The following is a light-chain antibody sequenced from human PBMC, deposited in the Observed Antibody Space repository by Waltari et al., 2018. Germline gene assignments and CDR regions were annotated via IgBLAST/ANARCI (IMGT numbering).Light chain of an antibody. CDR2: GPD. Sequence: SSELTQDPDVSVALGQTVRLTCQGDSLRRYSASWYQPRPGQAPFLVLYGPDNRPSGIPYRVSGSTSGNTASLTITRAQAEDEGVYYCLSRDTSSTRVFGGGTTLTV. V-gene: IGLV3-19*01. J-gene: IGLJ3*02. CDR1: SLRRYS. CDR3: LSRDTSSTRV.